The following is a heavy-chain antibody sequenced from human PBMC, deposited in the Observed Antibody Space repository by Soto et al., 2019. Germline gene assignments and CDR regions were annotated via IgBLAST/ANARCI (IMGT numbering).Heavy chain of an antibody. CDR2: ISYDGSNK. CDR3: AKDAILWFGDRNTAYPVY. Sequence: GGSLRVSYAASGFTFSSYGMHWVRQAPGKGLEWVAVISYDGSNKYYADSVKGRFTISRDNSKNTLYLQMNSLRAEDTAVYYCAKDAILWFGDRNTAYPVYLGQAPLVSVPP. V-gene: IGHV3-30*18. J-gene: IGHJ4*02. CDR1: GFTFSSYG. D-gene: IGHD3-10*01.